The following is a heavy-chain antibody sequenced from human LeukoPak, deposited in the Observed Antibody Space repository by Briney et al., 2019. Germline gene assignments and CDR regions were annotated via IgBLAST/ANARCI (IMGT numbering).Heavy chain of an antibody. D-gene: IGHD3-10*01. J-gene: IGHJ6*03. V-gene: IGHV1-2*02. CDR1: GYTFTGYY. CDR2: INPNSGGT. Sequence: ASVKPSCKTSGYTFTGYYMHWVRQAPGQGLEWMGWINPNSGGTNYAQKFQGRVTMTRDTSISTAYMELSRLRSDDTAVYYCARESRITMVRGVPYYYYSMDVWGKGTTVTISS. CDR3: ARESRITMVRGVPYYYYSMDV.